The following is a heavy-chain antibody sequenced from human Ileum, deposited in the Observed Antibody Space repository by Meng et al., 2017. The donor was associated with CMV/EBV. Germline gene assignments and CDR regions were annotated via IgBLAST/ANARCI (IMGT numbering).Heavy chain of an antibody. CDR2: IISNSGGT. J-gene: IGHJ6*02. CDR1: GSSFHAYP. V-gene: IGHV1-2*06. Sequence: SCQASGSSFHAYPMPWVRQAPGRGLEWMGRIISNSGGTNYAQKFQGRVTMTRATSISTAYMELSSLTSDDTAVYYCARGHNYALGVWGQGTTVTVSS. D-gene: IGHD5-24*01. CDR3: ARGHNYALGV.